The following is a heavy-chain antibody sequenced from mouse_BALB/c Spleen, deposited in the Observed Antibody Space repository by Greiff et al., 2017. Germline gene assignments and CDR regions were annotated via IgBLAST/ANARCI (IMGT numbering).Heavy chain of an antibody. CDR1: GFTFNTYA. CDR3: VREGGNYFYAMDY. Sequence: EVQRVESGGGLVQPKGSLKLSCAASGFTFNTYAMHWVCQAPGKGLEWVARIRSKSNNYATYYADSVKDRFTISRDDSQSMLYLQMNNLKTEDTAMYYCVREGGNYFYAMDYWGQGTSVTVSA. D-gene: IGHD2-1*01. CDR2: IRSKSNNYAT. V-gene: IGHV10-3*03. J-gene: IGHJ4*01.